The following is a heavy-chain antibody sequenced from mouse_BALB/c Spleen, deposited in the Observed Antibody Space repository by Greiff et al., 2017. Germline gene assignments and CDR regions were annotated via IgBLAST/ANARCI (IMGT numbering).Heavy chain of an antibody. Sequence: EVMLVESGGGLVQPGGSRKLSCAASGFTFSSFGMHWVRQAPEKGLEWVAYISSGSSTIYYADTVKGRFTISRDNPKNTLFLQMTSLRSEDTAMYYSAREAYYYGNIDVWGAGTTVTVSS. CDR2: ISSGSSTI. D-gene: IGHD1-1*01. CDR1: GFTFSSFG. V-gene: IGHV5-17*02. J-gene: IGHJ1*01. CDR3: AREAYYYGNIDV.